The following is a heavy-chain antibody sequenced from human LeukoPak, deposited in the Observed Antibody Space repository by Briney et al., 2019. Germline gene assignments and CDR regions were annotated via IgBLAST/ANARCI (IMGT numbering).Heavy chain of an antibody. CDR2: IYHSGST. D-gene: IGHD2-2*01. CDR1: GGSISSGGYY. CDR3: AATPKMCSGTSCYDY. J-gene: IGHJ4*02. Sequence: SQTLSLTCTVSGGSISSGGYYWSWIRQPPGKGLEWIGYIYHSGSTYYNPSLKSRVTISVDRSKNQFSLKLSSVTAADTAVYYCAATPKMCSGTSCYDYWGQGTLVTVSS. V-gene: IGHV4-30-2*01.